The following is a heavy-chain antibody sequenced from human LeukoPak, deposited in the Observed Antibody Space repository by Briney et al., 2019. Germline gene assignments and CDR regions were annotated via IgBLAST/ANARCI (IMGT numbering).Heavy chain of an antibody. CDR1: GGSISSYY. CDR2: IYYSGST. Sequence: SSETLSLTCTVSGGSISSYYWSWIRQPPGKGLEWIGYIYYSGSTNYNPSLKSRVTISVDTSKNQFSLKLSSVTAADTAVYYCASVGRYGGYFDYWGQGTLVTVSS. V-gene: IGHV4-59*08. J-gene: IGHJ4*02. D-gene: IGHD1-26*01. CDR3: ASVGRYGGYFDY.